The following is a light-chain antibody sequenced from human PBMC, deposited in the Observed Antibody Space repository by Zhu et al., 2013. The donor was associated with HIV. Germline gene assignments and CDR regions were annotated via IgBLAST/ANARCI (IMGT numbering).Light chain of an antibody. CDR3: SSYTSSIPLYV. V-gene: IGLV2-14*01. J-gene: IGLJ1*01. CDR1: SSDIGGYNY. CDR2: EVS. Sequence: QSALTQPASVSGSPGQSITISCTGTSSDIGGYNYVSWYQQHPGKAPKLIIYEVSNRPSGVSTRFSGSKSGNTASLSISGLQAEDEADYYCSSYTSSIPLYVFGSGTTLSVL.